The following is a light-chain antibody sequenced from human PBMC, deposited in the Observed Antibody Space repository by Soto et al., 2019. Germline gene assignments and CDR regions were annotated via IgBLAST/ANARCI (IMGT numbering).Light chain of an antibody. CDR1: QSLLHSDGYNY. CDR3: MQALQTPLT. V-gene: IGKV2-28*01. Sequence: DIVMTQSPLSLPVTPGEPASISCRSSQSLLHSDGYNYLDWFLQRPGQSPQLLIYLGSSRASGVPDRFSGSGSGTDVTLIISSVEAEDVGVYYCMQALQTPLTFGGGTKVDIK. CDR2: LGS. J-gene: IGKJ4*01.